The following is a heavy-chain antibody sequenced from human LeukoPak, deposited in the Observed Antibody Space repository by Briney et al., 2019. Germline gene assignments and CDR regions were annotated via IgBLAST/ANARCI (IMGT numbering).Heavy chain of an antibody. D-gene: IGHD6-13*01. CDR2: FIPIIGTP. CDR1: GGTFSSNV. Sequence: GSSVKVSCKASGGTFSSNVISWGRQAPGHGLEWMGRFIPIIGTPDYAQKFQGRVTITADKTTNTAYMELTSLKSDDTAIYYCARAGGSSWYVSLYYWGQGTLVTASS. J-gene: IGHJ4*02. CDR3: ARAGGSSWYVSLYY. V-gene: IGHV1-69*04.